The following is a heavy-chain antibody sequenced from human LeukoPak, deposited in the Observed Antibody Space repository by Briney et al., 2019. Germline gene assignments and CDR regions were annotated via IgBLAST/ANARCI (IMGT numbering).Heavy chain of an antibody. CDR3: ARGVGYSYGLDY. V-gene: IGHV4-59*01. Sequence: KPSETLSLTCTVSGGSISSYYWSWTRQPPGKGLEWIGFVYDSGSTSYNPSLKSRVTISVDTSKNQFSLKLRSVTAADTAVYYCARGVGYSYGLDYWGQGTLVTVSS. D-gene: IGHD5-18*01. CDR2: VYDSGST. J-gene: IGHJ4*02. CDR1: GGSISSYY.